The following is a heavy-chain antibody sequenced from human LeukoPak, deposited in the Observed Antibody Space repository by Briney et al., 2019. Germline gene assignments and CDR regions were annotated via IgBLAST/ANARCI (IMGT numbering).Heavy chain of an antibody. Sequence: PGGSLRLSCAASGFTFSNYAMSWVRQAPGKGLEWVSVISGSGGSTHHADSVKARFTISRDNSKNTLYLHMNGLRAEDTAVYYCAKATSVTGGWFDPWGQGTLVTVSS. CDR3: AKATSVTGGWFDP. CDR1: GFTFSNYA. J-gene: IGHJ5*02. CDR2: ISGSGGST. V-gene: IGHV3-23*01. D-gene: IGHD4-17*01.